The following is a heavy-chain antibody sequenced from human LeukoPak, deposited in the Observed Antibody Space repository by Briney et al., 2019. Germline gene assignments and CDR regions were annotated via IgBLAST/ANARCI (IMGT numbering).Heavy chain of an antibody. J-gene: IGHJ5*02. CDR1: GLTFISYA. V-gene: IGHV1-69*05. Sequence: SVTVSCKASGLTFISYAISWVRLAPAQGLEWMGGRNTIFGTANYAQKFQGRPTINTDDATSTAYMEVSSLRSEDTAVYYCARASYSYDSSGYCFNWFDHWGQGTLVTVSS. D-gene: IGHD3-22*01. CDR2: RNTIFGTA. CDR3: ARASYSYDSSGYCFNWFDH.